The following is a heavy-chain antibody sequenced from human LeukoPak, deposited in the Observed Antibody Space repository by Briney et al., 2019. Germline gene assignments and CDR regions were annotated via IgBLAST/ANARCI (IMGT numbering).Heavy chain of an antibody. CDR3: LLRGSGSFYYYYYYMDV. CDR2: IYYSGST. CDR1: GGSISSSSYY. D-gene: IGHD3-10*01. V-gene: IGHV4-39*07. J-gene: IGHJ6*03. Sequence: PSETLSLTCTVSGGSISSSSYYWGWIRQPPGKGREWIGNIYYSGSTYYNPSLKSRVTISVDTTKNQFCLKLSSVTAADTAVYYCLLRGSGSFYYYYYYMDVWGKGTTVTVSS.